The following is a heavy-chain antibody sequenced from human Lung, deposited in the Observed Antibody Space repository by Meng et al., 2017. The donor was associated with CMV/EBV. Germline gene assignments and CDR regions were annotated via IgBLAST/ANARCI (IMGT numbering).Heavy chain of an antibody. Sequence: SXTXSLXCIVSGGSISSSKWWNWVRQPPGKGLEWIGAIHHSGTTNYNTSLKSRVIMSVDKSKNQFSLSLTSVTAADTAVYFCARADSSYFDVSAYYPDAFDIWGQGXVVTVSS. CDR1: GGSISSSKW. CDR2: IHHSGTT. V-gene: IGHV4/OR15-8*03. J-gene: IGHJ3*02. D-gene: IGHD3-22*01. CDR3: ARADSSYFDVSAYYPDAFDI.